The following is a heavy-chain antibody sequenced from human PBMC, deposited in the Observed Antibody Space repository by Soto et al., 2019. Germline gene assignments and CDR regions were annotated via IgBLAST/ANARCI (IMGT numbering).Heavy chain of an antibody. CDR2: IRNSGSHM. D-gene: IGHD3-10*01. V-gene: IGHV3-11*01. CDR3: AKFFGAFDI. Sequence: GGSLRLSCAASGVTFSENYMSWIRQAPGKGLEWVSYIRNSGSHMYCADAVKGRFTISRDDAKNSLYLQMNSLRAEDTAVYYCAKFFGAFDIWGQGIMVTVSS. J-gene: IGHJ3*02. CDR1: GVTFSENY.